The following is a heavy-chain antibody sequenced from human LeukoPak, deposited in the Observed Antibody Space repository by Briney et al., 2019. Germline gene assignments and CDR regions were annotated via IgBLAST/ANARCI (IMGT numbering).Heavy chain of an antibody. J-gene: IGHJ4*02. CDR2: IYYSGST. Sequence: PSETLSLTCTVSGGSISSSSYYWGWIRPPPGTGLEWVGSIYYSGSTYYNPSLKSRVTISVDTSKNQFSLKLSSVTAADTAVYSCARSVVVPAAIDYWGQGTLVTVSS. CDR3: ARSVVVPAAIDY. V-gene: IGHV4-39*07. D-gene: IGHD2-2*01. CDR1: GGSISSSSYY.